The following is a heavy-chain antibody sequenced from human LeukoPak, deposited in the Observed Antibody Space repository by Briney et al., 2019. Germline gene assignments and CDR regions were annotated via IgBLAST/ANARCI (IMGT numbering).Heavy chain of an antibody. J-gene: IGHJ4*02. CDR1: GFTFSNYW. CDR3: ARDTASAFDY. CDR2: IRSDGSRT. D-gene: IGHD2-21*02. V-gene: IGHV3-74*01. Sequence: GGSLRLSCVASGFTFSNYWMHWVRQAPGKGLVWVSGIRSDGSRTTYADSVKGRFTISRDNAKNTLHLQMNSLRAEDTAVYYCARDTASAFDYWGQGTLVTVSS.